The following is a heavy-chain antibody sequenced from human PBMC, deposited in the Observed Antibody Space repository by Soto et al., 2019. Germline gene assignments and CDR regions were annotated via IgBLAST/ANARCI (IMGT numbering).Heavy chain of an antibody. V-gene: IGHV1-8*01. Sequence: QVQLVQSGAEVKKPGASVKVSCKASGYTFTSYDINWVRQATGQGLEYLGWMNPNSRNTGYVQKFQGRVTMTRDTSISTAYMELSSLRSEDSAVYFCARGIKYGAYSRWFDPWGQGTLVTVSS. CDR2: MNPNSRNT. D-gene: IGHD4-17*01. J-gene: IGHJ5*02. CDR3: ARGIKYGAYSRWFDP. CDR1: GYTFTSYD.